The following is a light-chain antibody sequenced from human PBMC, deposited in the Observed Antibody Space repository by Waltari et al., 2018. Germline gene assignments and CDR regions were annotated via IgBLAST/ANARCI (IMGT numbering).Light chain of an antibody. CDR1: ALDQQY. J-gene: IGLJ2*01. V-gene: IGLV3-25*03. CDR2: KDN. Sequence: SYELTQPPSVSVSPGQTARITCSGDALDQQYAYWYQQKPGQAPMLLIYKDNERPSGIPERFSGSSSGTTVTLTISGVQAEDEADYYCQSEVNSRTYAILFGGGTKVTVL. CDR3: QSEVNSRTYAIL.